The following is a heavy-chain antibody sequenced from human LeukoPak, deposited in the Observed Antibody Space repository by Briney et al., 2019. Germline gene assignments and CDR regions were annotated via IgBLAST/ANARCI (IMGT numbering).Heavy chain of an antibody. CDR1: GLTFSGYS. CDR3: AKAAGERYCSSTSCYGREDY. Sequence: GGSLRLSCAASGLTFSGYSMNWVRQAPGKGLEWLSYISSVSSTIYYADSVKGRFTISRDKAKNSLYLPMSSLRAEDTAVYYCAKAAGERYCSSTSCYGREDYWGQGSLVTVSS. CDR2: ISSVSSTI. D-gene: IGHD2-2*01. V-gene: IGHV3-48*01. J-gene: IGHJ4*02.